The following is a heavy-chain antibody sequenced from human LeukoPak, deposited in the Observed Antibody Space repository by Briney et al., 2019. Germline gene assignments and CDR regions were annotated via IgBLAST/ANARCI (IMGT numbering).Heavy chain of an antibody. CDR2: ISGSGGST. Sequence: GGSLRLSCAASGFTFSSYAMNWVRQAPGKGLEWVSGISGSGGSTYYADSVKGRFTISRDNSKNTAYLQMNSLRAEDTAVYYCAKDLSGSYIRGFDYWGQGTLVTVSS. CDR1: GFTFSSYA. V-gene: IGHV3-23*01. J-gene: IGHJ4*02. CDR3: AKDLSGSYIRGFDY. D-gene: IGHD1-26*01.